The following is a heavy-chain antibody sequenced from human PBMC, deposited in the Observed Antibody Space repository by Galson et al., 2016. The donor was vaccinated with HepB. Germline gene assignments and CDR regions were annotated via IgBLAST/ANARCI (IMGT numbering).Heavy chain of an antibody. CDR1: GFTFDDYA. Sequence: SLRLSCAASGFTFDDYAMHWVRQAPGKGLEWVSGISWNSGSIGYADSVKGRFTISRDNAKNSLYLQMNSLRAEDTALYYCAKVDTAMVTYYYFDYWGQGTLVTVSS. D-gene: IGHD5-18*01. V-gene: IGHV3-9*01. J-gene: IGHJ4*02. CDR2: ISWNSGSI. CDR3: AKVDTAMVTYYYFDY.